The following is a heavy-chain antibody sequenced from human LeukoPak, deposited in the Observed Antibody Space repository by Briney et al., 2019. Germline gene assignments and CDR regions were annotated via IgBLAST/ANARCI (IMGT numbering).Heavy chain of an antibody. CDR1: GFTFDDYA. D-gene: IGHD3-16*02. V-gene: IGHV3-43*02. J-gene: IGHJ4*02. CDR2: ISGDGGST. Sequence: TGGSLRLSCAASGFTFDDYAMHWVRQAPGKGLEWASLISGDGGSTYYADSVKGRFTISRDNSKNSPYLQMNSLRTEDTALYYCAKDKDYVWGSYPFNWGQGTLVTVSS. CDR3: AKDKDYVWGSYPFN.